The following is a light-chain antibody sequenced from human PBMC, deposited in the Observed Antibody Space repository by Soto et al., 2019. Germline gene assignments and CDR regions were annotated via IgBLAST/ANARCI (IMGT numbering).Light chain of an antibody. CDR3: QHYNNWPET. V-gene: IGKV3-15*01. J-gene: IGKJ2*01. CDR2: GAS. Sequence: EIVMTQSPATLSVSPVERATLSCRASQSVSSNLAWYQQKPGQAPRLLIYGASTRATGIPARFSGSGSGTEFTLTISSLQSEDFAVYYCQHYNNWPETFGQGTKLEIK. CDR1: QSVSSN.